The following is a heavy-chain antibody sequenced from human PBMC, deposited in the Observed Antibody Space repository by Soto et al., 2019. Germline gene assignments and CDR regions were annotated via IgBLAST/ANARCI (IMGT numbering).Heavy chain of an antibody. Sequence: QITLKESGPPLVKPTQTLTLTCTFSGFSLSTSGVGVAWIRQPPGKALEWLALIYWDDDKRYRPSLESRLTITKDTSKNPVVLTMTNMDSVDTATYSCAYLPCSGGSCYWFSFSGMDVWGQGTTVTVSS. D-gene: IGHD2-15*01. V-gene: IGHV2-5*02. J-gene: IGHJ6*02. CDR3: AYLPCSGGSCYWFSFSGMDV. CDR2: IYWDDDK. CDR1: GFSLSTSGVG.